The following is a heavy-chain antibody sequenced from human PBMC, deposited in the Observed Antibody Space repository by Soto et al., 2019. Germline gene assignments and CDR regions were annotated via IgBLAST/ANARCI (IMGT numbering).Heavy chain of an antibody. CDR1: GGSISSSSYY. V-gene: IGHV4-39*01. Sequence: SETLSLTCTVSGGSISSSSYYWGWIRQPPGKGLEWIGSIYYSGSTYYNPSLKSRVTISVDTSKNQFSLKLSSVTAADTAVYYCARNVVTMIGAYYYYYYGMDVWGQGTTVTVSS. J-gene: IGHJ6*02. D-gene: IGHD3-22*01. CDR2: IYYSGST. CDR3: ARNVVTMIGAYYYYYYGMDV.